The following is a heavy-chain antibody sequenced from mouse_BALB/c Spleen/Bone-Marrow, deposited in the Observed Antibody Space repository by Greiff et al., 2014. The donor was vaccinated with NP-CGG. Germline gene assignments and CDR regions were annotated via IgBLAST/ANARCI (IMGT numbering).Heavy chain of an antibody. CDR3: ACLDGGGTAY. J-gene: IGHJ2*01. D-gene: IGHD4-1*01. Sequence: EVQGVESGGDLVKPGGSLKLSCAASGFTFSSYAMSWVRQTPETRLEWVATISSGGIYTYYPNTVKGRFTISRDNAKNTLYLQMSSLRSEDTAMSYCACLDGGGTAYWGQGTTLTVSS. CDR1: GFTFSSYA. V-gene: IGHV5-9-3*01. CDR2: ISSGGIYT.